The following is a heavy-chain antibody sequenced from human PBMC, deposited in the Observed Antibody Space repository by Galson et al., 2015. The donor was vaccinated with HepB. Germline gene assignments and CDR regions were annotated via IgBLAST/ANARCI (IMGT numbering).Heavy chain of an antibody. V-gene: IGHV3-30*04. Sequence: SLRLSCAASGFAFSTYAMHWVRQAPGKGLEWVALITYDGSNKYYADSVKGRFNISRDNSKNTLYLQMNSPRAEDTAVYYCARDQEPFLAWLLGMDVWGQGTTVTVSS. D-gene: IGHD3-3*02. CDR3: ARDQEPFLAWLLGMDV. CDR2: ITYDGSNK. J-gene: IGHJ6*02. CDR1: GFAFSTYA.